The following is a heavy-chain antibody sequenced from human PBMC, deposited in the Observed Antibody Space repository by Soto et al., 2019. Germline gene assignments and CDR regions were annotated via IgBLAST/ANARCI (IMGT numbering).Heavy chain of an antibody. CDR2: IYYSGST. V-gene: IGHV4-39*01. J-gene: IGHJ4*02. D-gene: IGHD3-16*02. CDR1: GGSISSSSYY. CDR3: ASLLLGELSQVDY. Sequence: QLQLQESGPGLVKPSETLSLTCTVSGGSISSSSYYWGWIHQPPGKGLEWIGSIYYSGSTYYNPSLKSRVTISVDTSKNQFSLKLSSVTAADTAVYYCASLLLGELSQVDYWGQGTLVTVSS.